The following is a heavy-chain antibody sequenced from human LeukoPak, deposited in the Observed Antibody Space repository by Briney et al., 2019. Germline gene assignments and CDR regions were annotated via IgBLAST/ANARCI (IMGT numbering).Heavy chain of an antibody. V-gene: IGHV3-48*04. Sequence: GGSLRLSCAASGFTFSSYSMNWVRQAPGKGLEWVSSISSSSSTIYYADSVKGRFTISRDNAKSSLYLQMNSLRVEDTAVYYCARDIPRGASHLDYWGQGTLVTVSS. CDR1: GFTFSSYS. D-gene: IGHD1-26*01. CDR2: ISSSSSTI. CDR3: ARDIPRGASHLDY. J-gene: IGHJ4*02.